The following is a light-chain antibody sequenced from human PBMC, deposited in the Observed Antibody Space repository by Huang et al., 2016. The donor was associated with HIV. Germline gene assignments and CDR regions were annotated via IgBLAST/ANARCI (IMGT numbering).Light chain of an antibody. CDR3: QQYGSSPLT. CDR2: GAS. CDR1: RSVNSAY. V-gene: IGKV3-20*01. Sequence: EIVLTQSPGTLSLSPGERATLSCRASRSVNSAYLAWYHQKPGQAPRLLVYGASKRATGIPERLSGGGSETDFTLTISRLEPEDFGVFYCQQYGSSPLTFGQGTRLEIK. J-gene: IGKJ5*01.